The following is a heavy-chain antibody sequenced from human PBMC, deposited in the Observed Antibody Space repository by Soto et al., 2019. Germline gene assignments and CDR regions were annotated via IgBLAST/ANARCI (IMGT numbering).Heavy chain of an antibody. J-gene: IGHJ6*02. V-gene: IGHV3-30*18. D-gene: IGHD2-15*01. Sequence: GGSLRLSCAASGFTFSSYGMHWVRQAPGKGLEWVAVISYDGSNKYYADSVKGRFTISRDNSKNTLYLQMNSLRAEDTAVYYCAKGVAAKDVWGQGTTVTVSS. CDR2: ISYDGSNK. CDR1: GFTFSSYG. CDR3: AKGVAAKDV.